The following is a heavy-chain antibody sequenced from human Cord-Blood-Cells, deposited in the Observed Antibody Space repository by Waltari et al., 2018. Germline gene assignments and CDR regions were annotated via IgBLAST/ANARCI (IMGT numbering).Heavy chain of an antibody. CDR2: INPNRGGT. D-gene: IGHD1-1*01. J-gene: IGHJ2*01. CDR3: ATPNWRYWYFDL. Sequence: QVQLVQSGAEVKKPGASVKVSCKASGYTFTGYYMHWVRQAPGQGLEWMGWINPNRGGTNNAQKFQGRVTMTRDTSISTAYMELSRLRSDDTAVYYCATPNWRYWYFDLWGRGTLVTVSS. CDR1: GYTFTGYY. V-gene: IGHV1-2*02.